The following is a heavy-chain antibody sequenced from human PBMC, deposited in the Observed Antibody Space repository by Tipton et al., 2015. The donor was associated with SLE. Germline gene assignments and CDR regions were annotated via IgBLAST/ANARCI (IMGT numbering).Heavy chain of an antibody. J-gene: IGHJ6*02. V-gene: IGHV4-39*07. Sequence: TLSLTCSVSGDSIKSYTYLWGWVRQPPGKGLQWIGSAYSGGRTFLNPSLKSRVTISVDTSKNQFSLRLSSVTAADTAVYYCAREGPVYSASYYYAMDVWGQGTTVAVSS. CDR2: AYSGGRT. CDR1: GDSIKSYTYL. CDR3: AREGPVYSASYYYAMDV. D-gene: IGHD4-11*01.